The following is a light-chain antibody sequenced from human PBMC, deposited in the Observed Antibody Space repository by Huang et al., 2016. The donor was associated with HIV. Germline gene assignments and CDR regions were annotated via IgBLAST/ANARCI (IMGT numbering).Light chain of an antibody. CDR1: QSLLHTDGKTY. CDR2: EAS. Sequence: DIVMTQTPRSLSVTPGLPASISCKSRQSLLHTDGKTYLSWYLQKQGQSPQLLIDEASNRVSGVPVSFSGSGSATNFTLKVSRVEAEDVGIYYCIQSMEAATFGQGTKVEIK. J-gene: IGKJ1*01. V-gene: IGKV2D-29*02. CDR3: IQSMEAAT.